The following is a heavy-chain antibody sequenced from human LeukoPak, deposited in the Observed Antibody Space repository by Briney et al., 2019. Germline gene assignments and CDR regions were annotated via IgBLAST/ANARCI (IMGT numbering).Heavy chain of an antibody. Sequence: TSETLSLTCTVSGGSISSYYWSWIRQPPGKRLEWIGYIYYSGSTSYNPSLKSRVTISVDTSKNQISLKLSSVTAADTAVYYCARVAGYSSAFAYWGQGTLVTVSS. CDR2: IYYSGST. V-gene: IGHV4-59*01. CDR1: GGSISSYY. CDR3: ARVAGYSSAFAY. D-gene: IGHD6-25*01. J-gene: IGHJ4*02.